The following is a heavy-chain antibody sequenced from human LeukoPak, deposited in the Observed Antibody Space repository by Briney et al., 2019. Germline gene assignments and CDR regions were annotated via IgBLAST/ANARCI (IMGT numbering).Heavy chain of an antibody. CDR2: IIPIFGTA. D-gene: IGHD6-13*01. J-gene: IGHJ5*02. CDR1: GGTFSSYA. Sequence: SVKVSCKASGGTFSSYAISWVRQAPGQGLEWMGGIIPIFGTANYAQKFQGRVTITADESTSTAYMELSSLRSEDTAVYYCATLKKQQVRDNCFDPWGQGTLVTVSS. V-gene: IGHV1-69*13. CDR3: ATLKKQQVRDNCFDP.